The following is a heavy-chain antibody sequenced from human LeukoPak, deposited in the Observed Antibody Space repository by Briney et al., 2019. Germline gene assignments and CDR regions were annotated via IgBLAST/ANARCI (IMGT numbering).Heavy chain of an antibody. Sequence: ASVKVSCKSSGSALSRYYMHWVRQAPGQGLEWVGILHPSGGYTSYAQKFQGRVTMTRDTSTSTVYMELSSLSSEDTAVYYCARGGLVRGSLNSLTGFDIWGQGTMVTVSS. D-gene: IGHD3-10*01. CDR1: GSALSRYY. CDR3: ARGGLVRGSLNSLTGFDI. J-gene: IGHJ3*02. CDR2: LHPSGGYT. V-gene: IGHV1-46*01.